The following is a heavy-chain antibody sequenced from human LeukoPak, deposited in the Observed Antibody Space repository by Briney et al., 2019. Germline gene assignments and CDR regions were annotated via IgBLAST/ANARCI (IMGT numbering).Heavy chain of an antibody. CDR2: ISAYNGNT. Sequence: GASVTVSFTASGYTFTSYGISWVRQAPGQGLEWMGWISAYNGNTNYAQKLQGRVTMTTDTSTSTAYMELRSLRSDDTAVYYCARDLYEALELGDYWGQGTLVTVSS. CDR3: ARDLYEALELGDY. J-gene: IGHJ4*02. CDR1: GYTFTSYG. V-gene: IGHV1-18*01. D-gene: IGHD1-7*01.